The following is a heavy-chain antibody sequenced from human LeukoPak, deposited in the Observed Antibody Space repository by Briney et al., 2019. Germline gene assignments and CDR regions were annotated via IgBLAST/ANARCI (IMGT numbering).Heavy chain of an antibody. V-gene: IGHV3-9*01. D-gene: IGHD2-2*01. Sequence: GRSLRLSCVASGFTFDDYAMHWVRQPPGKGLEWVSGISWNSGSIAYANSVKGRFTISRDNAKNYLYLQMNSLRAEDTAVYYCAKDRSSCSSTSCYAGFDYWGQGTLVTVSS. CDR1: GFTFDDYA. CDR3: AKDRSSCSSTSCYAGFDY. J-gene: IGHJ4*02. CDR2: ISWNSGSI.